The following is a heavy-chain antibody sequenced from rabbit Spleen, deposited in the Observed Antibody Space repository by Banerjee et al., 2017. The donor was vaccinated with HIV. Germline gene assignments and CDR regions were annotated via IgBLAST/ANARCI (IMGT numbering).Heavy chain of an antibody. D-gene: IGHD1-1*01. V-gene: IGHV1S45*01. CDR1: GVSFSDKDV. CDR3: ARDLPDIIGWNFGF. Sequence: QEQLEESGGGLVKPEGSLTLTCKASGVSFSDKDVMCWVRQAPGKGLEWIACIYAGSSGSTYSATWAKGRFTVSKTSSTTVTLQMTSLTAADTATYFCARDLPDIIGWNFGFWGPGTLVTVS. J-gene: IGHJ6*01. CDR2: IYAGSSGST.